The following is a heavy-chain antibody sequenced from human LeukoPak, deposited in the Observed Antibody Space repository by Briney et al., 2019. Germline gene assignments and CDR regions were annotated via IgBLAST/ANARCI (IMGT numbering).Heavy chain of an antibody. CDR2: IKQDGSEK. Sequence: GGSLRLSCAASGFTFSNYWMSWVRQAPGKGLEWVANIKQDGSEKYYVDSVKGRFTISRDNAKNSLYLQMNSLRAEDTALYYCARDDYGGTKYWGQGILVTVSS. J-gene: IGHJ4*02. CDR1: GFTFSNYW. V-gene: IGHV3-7*01. CDR3: ARDDYGGTKY. D-gene: IGHD4/OR15-4a*01.